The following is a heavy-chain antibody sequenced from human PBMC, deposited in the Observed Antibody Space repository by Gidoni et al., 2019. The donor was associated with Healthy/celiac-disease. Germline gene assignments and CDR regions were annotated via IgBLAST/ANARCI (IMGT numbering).Heavy chain of an antibody. V-gene: IGHV1-24*01. CDR3: ATSTTVTSNLLSFYFDL. D-gene: IGHD4-17*01. J-gene: IGHJ2*01. CDR1: GYTLTELS. CDR2: FDPEDGET. Sequence: QVQLVQSGAEVQKPGAAVKVSCKVSGYTLTELSMHWVRQAPGKGLEWMGGFDPEDGETIYAQKFQGRVTMTEDTSTDTAYMELSSLRSEDTAVYYCATSTTVTSNLLSFYFDLWGRGTLVTVSS.